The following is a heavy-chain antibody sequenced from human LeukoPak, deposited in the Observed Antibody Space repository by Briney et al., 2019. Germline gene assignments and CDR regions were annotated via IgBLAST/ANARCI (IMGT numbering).Heavy chain of an antibody. CDR3: ARVVRSGSYSIYFDY. D-gene: IGHD1-26*01. J-gene: IGHJ4*02. V-gene: IGHV3-53*01. Sequence: AGGSLRLACAASAFTVSSNYMSWFRQAPGKGLAWVSVIYSGGSTYYADSAKGRFTISRDNSKNTLYLQMNSLRAEDTAVYYCARVVRSGSYSIYFDYWGQGTLVTVSS. CDR2: IYSGGST. CDR1: AFTVSSNY.